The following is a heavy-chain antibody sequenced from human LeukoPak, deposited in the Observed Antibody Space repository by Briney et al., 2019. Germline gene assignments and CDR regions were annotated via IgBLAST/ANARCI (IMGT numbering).Heavy chain of an antibody. Sequence: GGSLRLSCAASGFTYSSFWMSWVRQAPGKGLEWVANIEPDGSGKNYVGSVKGRFTISRDNAKNSLYLQMNSLRVEDTAIYYCAKDRIVISFGDVSKHWGQGTLVTVSS. J-gene: IGHJ1*01. CDR2: IEPDGSGK. D-gene: IGHD3-10*01. CDR1: GFTYSSFW. V-gene: IGHV3-7*01. CDR3: AKDRIVISFGDVSKH.